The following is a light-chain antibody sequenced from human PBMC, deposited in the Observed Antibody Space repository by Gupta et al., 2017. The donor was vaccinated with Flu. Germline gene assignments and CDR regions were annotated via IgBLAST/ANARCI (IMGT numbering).Light chain of an antibody. CDR3: HQDNSYPRT. Sequence: DIQMTQSPSTLSASIGDRVTITCRASQSVRDWLAWFQQIPGKAPKLLIYKAYVLESGVPSRFSGSGSGTEFTLTISSLQPDDFATYYCHQDNSYPRTFGQGTKVDIK. J-gene: IGKJ1*01. V-gene: IGKV1-5*03. CDR1: QSVRDW. CDR2: KAY.